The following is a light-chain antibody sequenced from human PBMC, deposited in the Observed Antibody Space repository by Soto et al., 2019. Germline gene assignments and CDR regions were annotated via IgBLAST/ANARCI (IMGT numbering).Light chain of an antibody. CDR1: QRINTD. CDR2: DAS. CDR3: QQLTTWSPP. J-gene: IGKJ4*01. Sequence: VVTQSPATLSLSPGERATLSCRASQRINTDLAWYQQKPGQTLRLLIYDASRRATGIPARCSGSGAATDFTLTISSLEPEDFTLYCSQQLTTWSPPFDGGTKVAIK. V-gene: IGKV3-11*01.